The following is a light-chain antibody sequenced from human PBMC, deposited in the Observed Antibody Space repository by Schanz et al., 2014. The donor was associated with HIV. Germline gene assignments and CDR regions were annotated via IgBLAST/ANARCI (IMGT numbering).Light chain of an antibody. V-gene: IGLV1-44*01. CDR3: ATWDDGLDAWV. J-gene: IGLJ3*02. CDR2: ATY. CDR1: SSNIATNA. Sequence: QSVLTQPPSASGTPGQRVTLSCSASSSNIATNAVNWYQQFPGTAPKLLIYATYNRPSGVPDRFSGSESGTSASLAISGLQSEDEGDYYCATWDDGLDAWVFGGGTKLTVL.